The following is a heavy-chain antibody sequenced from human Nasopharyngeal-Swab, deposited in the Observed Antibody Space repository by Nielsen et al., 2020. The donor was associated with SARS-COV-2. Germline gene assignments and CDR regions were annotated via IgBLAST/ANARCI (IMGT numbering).Heavy chain of an antibody. CDR3: ARQGGLLLWFGELLPDY. CDR2: IYHRGST. D-gene: IGHD3-10*01. V-gene: IGHV4-38-2*02. J-gene: IGHJ4*02. Sequence: SETLSLSCTVSGYSISSGYYWGWIRQPPGKGLEWIGSIYHRGSTYYNPSLKSRVTISVDTSKNQFSLKLSSVTAADTAVYYCARQGGLLLWFGELLPDYWGQGTLVTVSS. CDR1: GYSISSGYY.